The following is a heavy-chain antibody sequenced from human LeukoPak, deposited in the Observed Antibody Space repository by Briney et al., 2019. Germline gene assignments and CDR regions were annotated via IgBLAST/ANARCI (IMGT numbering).Heavy chain of an antibody. Sequence: SSVTVSCKASGYTFTGYYMHWVRQAPGQGLEWMGWINPNSGGTNYAQKFQGRVTMTRDTSISTAYVELSRLRSDDTAVYYCAVGRLSSGYYENDAFDIWGQGTRDRVSS. V-gene: IGHV1-2*02. CDR3: AVGRLSSGYYENDAFDI. CDR1: GYTFTGYY. J-gene: IGHJ3*02. CDR2: INPNSGGT. D-gene: IGHD3-22*01.